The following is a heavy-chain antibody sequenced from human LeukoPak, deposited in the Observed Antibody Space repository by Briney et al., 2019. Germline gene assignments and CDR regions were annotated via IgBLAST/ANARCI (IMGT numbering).Heavy chain of an antibody. CDR1: GGTLISYA. CDR2: IIPIFGTA. J-gene: IGHJ4*02. V-gene: IGHV1-69*05. Sequence: ASVKVSCKASGGTLISYAISWVRQAPGQGLEWMGGIIPIFGTANYAQKFQGRVTITTDESTSTAYMELSSLRSEDTAVYYCAREVRFLEWSYAYFDYWGQGTLVTVSS. CDR3: AREVRFLEWSYAYFDY. D-gene: IGHD3-3*01.